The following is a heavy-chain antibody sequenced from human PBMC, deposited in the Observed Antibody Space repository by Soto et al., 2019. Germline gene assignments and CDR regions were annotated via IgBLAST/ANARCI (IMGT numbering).Heavy chain of an antibody. D-gene: IGHD2-2*01. J-gene: IGHJ4*02. CDR2: IYWDDDK. CDR3: AHSRWVYCSTTSCPYYFDY. CDR1: GFSLSTSGVR. V-gene: IGHV2-5*02. Sequence: QITLKESGPTLVKPTQTLTLTCTFSGFSLSTSGVRVGWIRQPPGKALEWLALIYWDDDKRYSPSLKSRLTITKDTSKNQVVLTITNLDPVDTATYYCAHSRWVYCSTTSCPYYFDYWGQGTLVTVSS.